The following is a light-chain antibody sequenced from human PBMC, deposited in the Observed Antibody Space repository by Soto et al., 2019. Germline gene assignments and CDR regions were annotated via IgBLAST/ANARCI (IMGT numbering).Light chain of an antibody. CDR1: QSVSGD. Sequence: EIVMTQSPATLSVSPGERATLSCRASQSVSGDLAWYQQKPCQAPRLLIYGVSAMATGIPGRFSGSGSGTDFTLTISSLQSEDFAVYYCQFGVNFGQGTKLEI. CDR2: GVS. J-gene: IGKJ2*01. V-gene: IGKV3-15*01. CDR3: QFGVN.